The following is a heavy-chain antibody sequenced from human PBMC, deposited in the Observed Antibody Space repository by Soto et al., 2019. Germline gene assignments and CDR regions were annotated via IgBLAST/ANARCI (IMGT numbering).Heavy chain of an antibody. J-gene: IGHJ4*02. CDR1: GFTFSSYA. CDR2: IGGSGDST. Sequence: EVQLLESGGGLVQPGGSLRLSCAASGFTFSSYAMNWVRQAPGKGLEWVSAIGGSGDSTYYADSVKGRFTISRDNSKSTLFLQMNSLRAEDTAIYYCAKVCRDSSNVDYWGQGTLVTVSS. V-gene: IGHV3-23*01. CDR3: AKVCRDSSNVDY. D-gene: IGHD6-13*01.